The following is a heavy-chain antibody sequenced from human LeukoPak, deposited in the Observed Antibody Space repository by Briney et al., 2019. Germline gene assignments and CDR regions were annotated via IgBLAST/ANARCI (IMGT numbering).Heavy chain of an antibody. CDR3: ALERRYYDSSGYGAD. CDR2: ISYDGSNK. V-gene: IGHV3-30-3*01. Sequence: PGGSLRLSCAASGFTFSSYAMHWVRQAPGKGLEWVAVISYDGSNKYYADSVKGRFTISRDNAKNSLYLQMNSLRAEDTAVYYCALERRYYDSSGYGADWGQGTLVTVSS. D-gene: IGHD3-22*01. CDR1: GFTFSSYA. J-gene: IGHJ4*02.